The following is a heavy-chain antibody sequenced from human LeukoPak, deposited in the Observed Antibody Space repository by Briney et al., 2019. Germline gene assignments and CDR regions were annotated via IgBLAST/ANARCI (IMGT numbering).Heavy chain of an antibody. CDR3: ARDEPTAADY. J-gene: IGHJ4*02. Sequence: GGSLRLSCAASGFTYSTYWMHWVRQGPGKGLVWVARINSDGSSATYADSVKGRFTISRDNAKNTLYLQMNSLRPEDTAVYYCARDEPTAADYWGQGTLVTVSS. CDR2: INSDGSSA. V-gene: IGHV3-74*01. CDR1: GFTYSTYW. D-gene: IGHD2-21*02.